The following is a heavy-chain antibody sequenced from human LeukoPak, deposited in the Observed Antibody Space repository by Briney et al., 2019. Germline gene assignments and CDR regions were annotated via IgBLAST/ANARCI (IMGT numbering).Heavy chain of an antibody. CDR1: GYTFTCYY. D-gene: IGHD6-19*01. CDR3: ARASHSSGFHRIDY. CDR2: INPNSGGT. V-gene: IGHV1-2*02. J-gene: IGHJ4*02. Sequence: ASVKVSCKASGYTFTCYYMHWVRQAPGQGLEWMGWINPNSGGTNYAQKFQGRVTMTRDTSISTAYMELSRLRSDDTAVYYCARASHSSGFHRIDYWGQGTLVTVSS.